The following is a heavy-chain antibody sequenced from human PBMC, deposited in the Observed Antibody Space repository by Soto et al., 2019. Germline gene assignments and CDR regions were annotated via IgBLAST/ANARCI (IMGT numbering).Heavy chain of an antibody. CDR1: GYTFTSYA. CDR2: INAGNGNT. V-gene: IGHV1-3*01. CDR3: ARAPLWFGEGHYYYYYMDV. D-gene: IGHD3-10*01. Sequence: QVQLVQSGAEVKKPGASVKVSCKASGYTFTSYAMHWVRQAPGQRLEWMGWINAGNGNTKYSQKFQGRVTITRDTSAITAYMELSSLRSEDTAVYYCARAPLWFGEGHYYYYYMDVWGKGTTVTVSS. J-gene: IGHJ6*03.